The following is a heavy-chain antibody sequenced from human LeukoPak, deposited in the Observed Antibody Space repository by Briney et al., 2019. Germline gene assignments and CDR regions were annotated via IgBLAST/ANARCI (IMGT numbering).Heavy chain of an antibody. J-gene: IGHJ3*02. CDR3: ARYSGDAFDI. V-gene: IGHV3-21*01. CDR1: GFTFSSYS. Sequence: GGSLRLSCAASGFTFSSYSMNWVRQAPGKGLEWVSSISSSSSYIYYADSVKGRLTISRDNAKNSLYLQMNSLRAEDTAVYYCARYSGDAFDIWGQGTMVTVSS. CDR2: ISSSSSYI. D-gene: IGHD5-18*01.